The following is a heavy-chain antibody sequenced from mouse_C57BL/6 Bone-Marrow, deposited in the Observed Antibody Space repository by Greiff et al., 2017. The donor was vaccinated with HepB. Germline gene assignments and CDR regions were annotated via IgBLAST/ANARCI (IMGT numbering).Heavy chain of an antibody. CDR2: INPNNGGT. D-gene: IGHD3-2*02. CDR1: GYTFTDYY. J-gene: IGHJ2*01. CDR3: ARGGSSGYVPYFDY. V-gene: IGHV1-26*01. Sequence: EVQLQQSGPELVKPGASVKISCKASGYTFTDYYMHWVKQSHGKSLEWIGDINPNNGGTSYNQKFKGKATLTVDKSSSTAYMELRSLTSEDSAVYYCARGGSSGYVPYFDYWGQGTTLTVSS.